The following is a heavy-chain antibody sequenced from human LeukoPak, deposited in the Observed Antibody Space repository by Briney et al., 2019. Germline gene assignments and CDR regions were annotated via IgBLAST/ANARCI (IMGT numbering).Heavy chain of an antibody. CDR1: EFTFDSYA. D-gene: IGHD6-19*01. CDR3: AKTSVSSGWPELFDF. J-gene: IGHJ4*02. CDR2: ISGSGANT. V-gene: IGHV3-23*01. Sequence: GGSLRLSCAASEFTFDSYAMNWVRQAPGKGLELVSAISGSGANTYYANSVKGRFTISRDNSKSTLFLQMDSLRAEDTAIYYCAKTSVSSGWPELFDFWGRGTLVTVSS.